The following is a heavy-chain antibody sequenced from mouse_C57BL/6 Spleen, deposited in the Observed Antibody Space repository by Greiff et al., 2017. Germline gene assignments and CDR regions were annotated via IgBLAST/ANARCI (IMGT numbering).Heavy chain of an antibody. Sequence: QVQLKQSGPELVKPGASVKISCKASGYAFSSSWMNWVKQRPGKGLEWIGRIYPGDGDTNYTGKFKGKATLTADKSSSTAYMQLSSLTSEDSAVYFCASSYSDYAYYAMDYWGQGTSVTVSS. D-gene: IGHD2-13*01. CDR2: IYPGDGDT. CDR3: ASSYSDYAYYAMDY. J-gene: IGHJ4*01. V-gene: IGHV1-82*01. CDR1: GYAFSSSW.